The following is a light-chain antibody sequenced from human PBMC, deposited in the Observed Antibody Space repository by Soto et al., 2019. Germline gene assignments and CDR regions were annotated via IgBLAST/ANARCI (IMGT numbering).Light chain of an antibody. CDR1: QSVSSSY. CDR3: QQYGSSPRVT. Sequence: EIVLTQSPGTQSLSPGERATLSCRASQSVSSSYLAWYQQKPGQAPRLLIYGASSRATGIPDRFSGSGSGTDFTLTISRLEPEDLAVYYCQQYGSSPRVTFGPGTKVDIK. CDR2: GAS. V-gene: IGKV3-20*01. J-gene: IGKJ3*01.